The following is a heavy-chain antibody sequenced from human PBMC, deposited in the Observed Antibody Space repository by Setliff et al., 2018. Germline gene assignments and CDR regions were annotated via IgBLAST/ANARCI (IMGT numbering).Heavy chain of an antibody. CDR2: VYSGSPNT. V-gene: IGHV3-11*06. Sequence: PGGSLRLSCTTSGFTFGDYAMSWIRQAPGKGLEWVSVVYSGSPNTYYAASVKGRFTISRDNAKNSLSLQMNSLRTEDTAVYYCFGAGTCSYWGQGTLVTVSS. J-gene: IGHJ4*02. D-gene: IGHD3-10*01. CDR3: FGAGTCSY. CDR1: GFTFGDYA.